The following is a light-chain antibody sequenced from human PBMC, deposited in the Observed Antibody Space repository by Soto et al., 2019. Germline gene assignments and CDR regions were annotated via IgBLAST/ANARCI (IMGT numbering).Light chain of an antibody. CDR2: DVS. Sequence: QSVLTQPASVSGSPGQSITISCTGTSSDVGGYNYVSWYQQHPGKAPKFMIYDVSNRPSGVSNRFSGSKSGNTASLTISGLQAEAEADYYCCSYTTSNTRQIVFGTGTKVTVL. CDR1: SSDVGGYNY. V-gene: IGLV2-14*01. J-gene: IGLJ1*01. CDR3: CSYTTSNTRQIV.